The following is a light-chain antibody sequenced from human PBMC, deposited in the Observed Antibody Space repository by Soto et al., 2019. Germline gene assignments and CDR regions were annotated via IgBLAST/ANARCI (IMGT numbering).Light chain of an antibody. CDR2: EVS. CDR1: SSDVGGYNY. J-gene: IGLJ1*01. V-gene: IGLV2-14*01. CDR3: SSYTTSSTLYV. Sequence: QSVLTQPASVSVSPRQSITMSCTGTSSDVGGYNYVSWYQQHPGKAPKLMIYEVSNRPSGVSNRFSGSKSGYTASLTISGLQAEDEADYYCSSYTTSSTLYVFGSGTKV.